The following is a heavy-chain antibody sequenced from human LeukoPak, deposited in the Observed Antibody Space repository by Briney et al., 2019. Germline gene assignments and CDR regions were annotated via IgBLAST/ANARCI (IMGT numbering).Heavy chain of an antibody. Sequence: GGTLRLSCAASGFTFSSYGMSWVRQAPGKGLQWVALISYDGNNKYYADSVKGRFTISRDNSKNTLYLQMNSLRTEDTAVYYCARDMGYYDFWSGFDYWGQGTLVTVSS. CDR2: ISYDGNNK. J-gene: IGHJ4*02. CDR1: GFTFSSYG. D-gene: IGHD3-3*01. V-gene: IGHV3-30*03. CDR3: ARDMGYYDFWSGFDY.